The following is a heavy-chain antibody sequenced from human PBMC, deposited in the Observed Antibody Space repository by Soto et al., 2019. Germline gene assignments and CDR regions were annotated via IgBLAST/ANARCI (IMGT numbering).Heavy chain of an antibody. CDR1: GFTFSSYG. CDR3: AKDRTGYYYDSSGYQTFDY. V-gene: IGHV3-30*18. CDR2: ISYDGSNK. J-gene: IGHJ4*02. Sequence: GGSLRLSCAASGFTFSSYGMHWVRQSPGKGLEWVAVISYDGSNKYYADSVKGRFTISRDNSKNTLYLQMNSLRAEDTAVYYCAKDRTGYYYDSSGYQTFDYWGQGTLVTVSS. D-gene: IGHD3-22*01.